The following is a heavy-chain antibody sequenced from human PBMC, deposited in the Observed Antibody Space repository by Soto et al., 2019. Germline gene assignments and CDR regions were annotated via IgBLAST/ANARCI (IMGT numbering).Heavy chain of an antibody. J-gene: IGHJ3*01. V-gene: IGHV1-69*18. CDR2: VMPMFGAP. CDR1: GGTCSTYS. D-gene: IGHD1-7*01. Sequence: QVQLVQSGAEVKKPGSSVKVSCRASGGTCSTYSINWVRQAPGQGLEWMVNVMPMFGAPTYARKFQGRATINSDESTTTAYMELRSLTSEDTAVYYYVRASCNRNYAPDGLGFWGQGTRVTVSS. CDR3: VRASCNRNYAPDGLGF.